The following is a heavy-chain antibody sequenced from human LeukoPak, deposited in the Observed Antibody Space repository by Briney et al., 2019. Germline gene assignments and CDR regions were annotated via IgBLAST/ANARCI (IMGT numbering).Heavy chain of an antibody. Sequence: GGSLRLSCAASGFTFSNYNMNWVRQAPGKGLEWVSYISSTGGTIYYADSMKGRFTIARDNAKNSLYLQMNSLRAEDTAVYYCARDFGVTNYHFDYWGQGTLVTVSS. D-gene: IGHD3-16*01. J-gene: IGHJ4*02. V-gene: IGHV3-48*04. CDR3: ARDFGVTNYHFDY. CDR1: GFTFSNYN. CDR2: ISSTGGTI.